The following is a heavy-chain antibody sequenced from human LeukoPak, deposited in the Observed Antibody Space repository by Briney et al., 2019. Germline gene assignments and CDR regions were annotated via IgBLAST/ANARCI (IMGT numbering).Heavy chain of an antibody. Sequence: ASVKVSCKVSGYTLTELSMHWVRQAPGKGLEWMGGFDPEDGETIYAQKFQGRVTMTEDTSTDTAYMELSSLRSEDTAVYYCATPPVCGSGPWGAFDIWGQGTMVTVSS. CDR1: GYTLTELS. CDR3: ATPPVCGSGPWGAFDI. CDR2: FDPEDGET. D-gene: IGHD3-10*01. V-gene: IGHV1-24*01. J-gene: IGHJ3*02.